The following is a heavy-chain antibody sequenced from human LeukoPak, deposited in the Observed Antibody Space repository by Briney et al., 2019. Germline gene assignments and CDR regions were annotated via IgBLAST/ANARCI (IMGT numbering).Heavy chain of an antibody. CDR1: GGSISSGSYY. Sequence: ASQTLSLTCTVSGGSISSGSYYWSWIRQPPGKGLEWIGYIYYSGSTNYNPSLKSRVTISVDTSKNQFSLKLSSVTAADTAVYYCARAVPIVVVAAPSYYFDYWGQGTLVTVSS. D-gene: IGHD2-15*01. CDR3: ARAVPIVVVAAPSYYFDY. CDR2: IYYSGST. V-gene: IGHV4-61*01. J-gene: IGHJ4*02.